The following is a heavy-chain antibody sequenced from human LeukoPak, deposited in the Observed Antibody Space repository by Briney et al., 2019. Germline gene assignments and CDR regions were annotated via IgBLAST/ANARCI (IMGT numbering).Heavy chain of an antibody. V-gene: IGHV3-21*01. CDR2: ISSSSTYI. CDR1: GFTFSSYS. CDR3: APPVTAGVDY. Sequence: GRSLRLSCAASGFTFSSYSMIWVRQAPGKGLEWVSSISSSSTYIYYADSVKGRFTISRDNAKHSLYLQMNSLRAEDTAVYYCAPPVTAGVDYWGQGTLVTVSS. D-gene: IGHD5-18*01. J-gene: IGHJ4*02.